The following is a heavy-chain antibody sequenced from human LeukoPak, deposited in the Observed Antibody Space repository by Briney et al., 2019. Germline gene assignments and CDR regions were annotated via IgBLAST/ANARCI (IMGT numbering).Heavy chain of an antibody. CDR3: AREGTAGTNLNWFDP. V-gene: IGHV4-59*11. J-gene: IGHJ5*02. Sequence: SETLSLTCTVSGGSFSGRYWGWIRQPPGKGLEWIGYISYSGSTNFNPSLKSRVTISVDTSKNQFSLKLSSVTAADTAVYYCAREGTAGTNLNWFDPWGQGTLVTVSS. D-gene: IGHD1-1*01. CDR1: GGSFSGRY. CDR2: ISYSGST.